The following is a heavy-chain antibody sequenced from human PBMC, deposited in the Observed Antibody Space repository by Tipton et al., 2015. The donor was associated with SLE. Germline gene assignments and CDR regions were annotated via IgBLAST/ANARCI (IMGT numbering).Heavy chain of an antibody. CDR2: IYTSGST. CDR1: GGSISSGSYY. V-gene: IGHV4-61*02. Sequence: TLSLTCTVSGGSISSGSYYWSWIRQPAGKGLEWIGRIYTSGSTNYNPSLKSRVTISVDTSKNQFSLKLSSVTAADTAVYYCARGRQDNYFDYWGQGTLVTVSS. D-gene: IGHD2-15*01. CDR3: ARGRQDNYFDY. J-gene: IGHJ4*02.